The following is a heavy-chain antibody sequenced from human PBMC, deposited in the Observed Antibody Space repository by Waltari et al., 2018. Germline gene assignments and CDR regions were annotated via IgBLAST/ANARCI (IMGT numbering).Heavy chain of an antibody. V-gene: IGHV4-34*01. Sequence: QVQLQQWGAGLLKPSETLSLTCAVYGGSFSGYFWSWIRQSPGKGLEWIGKINRDGSNKFNPSRKGRVAMSVDTIKSQISLRLSSVTAADAAVYYCARVGDYHGSGRFGLDVWGQGTRVTVSS. CDR1: GGSFSGYF. CDR2: INRDGSN. J-gene: IGHJ6*02. CDR3: ARVGDYHGSGRFGLDV. D-gene: IGHD3-10*01.